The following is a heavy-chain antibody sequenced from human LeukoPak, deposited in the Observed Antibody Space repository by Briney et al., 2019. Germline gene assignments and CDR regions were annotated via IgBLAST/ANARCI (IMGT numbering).Heavy chain of an antibody. CDR2: ISNTGGFT. CDR1: GITFSTYA. D-gene: IGHD3-10*01. J-gene: IGHJ4*02. V-gene: IGHV3-23*01. Sequence: PGGSLRLSCVTSGITFSTYAMSWVRQAPGKGLEWVSSISNTGGFTYHADSMKGRFTISRDNPKNTLFLQMKSLRGDDTAVYFCATGGSMAHEGIHSWGQGTLVIVSS. CDR3: ATGGSMAHEGIHS.